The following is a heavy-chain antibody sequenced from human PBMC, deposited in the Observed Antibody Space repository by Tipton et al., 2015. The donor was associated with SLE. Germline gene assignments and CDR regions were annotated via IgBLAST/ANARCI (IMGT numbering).Heavy chain of an antibody. CDR2: INHSGST. V-gene: IGHV4-34*01. Sequence: TLSLTCTVSGGSISSYYWSWIRQPPGKGLEWIGEINHSGSTNYNPSLKSRVTISVDTSKNQFSLKLSSVTAADTAVYYCARGPLLDLWGRGTLVTVSS. D-gene: IGHD5/OR15-5a*01. J-gene: IGHJ2*01. CDR3: ARGPLLDL. CDR1: GGSISSYY.